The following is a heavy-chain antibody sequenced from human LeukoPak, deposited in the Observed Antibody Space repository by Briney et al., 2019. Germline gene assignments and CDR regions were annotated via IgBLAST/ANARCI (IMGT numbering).Heavy chain of an antibody. CDR2: INHSGKT. J-gene: IGHJ4*02. CDR3: ARGTPGLLRYFAWLLIYFDY. CDR1: VDSFSGYY. D-gene: IGHD3-9*01. V-gene: IGHV4-34*01. Sequence: SSETLSLTRAVYVDSFSGYYWSWIRQPPGKGLEWIGEINHSGKTNYNPYLKSRVTISVDPSKNQFSLKRSSVTAADTAVYYWARGTPGLLRYFAWLLIYFDYWGRGTLVTVSS.